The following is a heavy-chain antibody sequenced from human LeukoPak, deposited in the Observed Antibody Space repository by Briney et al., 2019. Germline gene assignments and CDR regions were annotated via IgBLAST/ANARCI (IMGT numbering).Heavy chain of an antibody. D-gene: IGHD2-15*01. J-gene: IGHJ4*02. V-gene: IGHV1-69*04. CDR1: GGTFSSYA. Sequence: ASVKVSCKASGGTFSSYAISWVRQAPGQGLEWMGRIIPILGIANYAQKFQGRVTITADKSTSTAYMGLSSLRSEDTAVYYCARNRQVGYCSGGSCAAYYYWGQGTLVTVSS. CDR3: ARNRQVGYCSGGSCAAYYY. CDR2: IIPILGIA.